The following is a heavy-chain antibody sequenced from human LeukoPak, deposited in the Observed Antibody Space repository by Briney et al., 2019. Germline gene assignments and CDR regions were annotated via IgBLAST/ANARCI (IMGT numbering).Heavy chain of an antibody. CDR1: GGSISSSSYY. CDR3: ARNYQLPNFDY. D-gene: IGHD2-2*01. V-gene: IGHV4-39*07. CDR2: IYYSGST. Sequence: SETLSLTCTVSGGSISSSSYYWGWIRQPPGKGLEWIGSIYYSGSTYYNPSLKSRVTISVDTSKNQFSLKLSSVTAADTAVYYCARNYQLPNFDYWGQGTLVTVSS. J-gene: IGHJ4*02.